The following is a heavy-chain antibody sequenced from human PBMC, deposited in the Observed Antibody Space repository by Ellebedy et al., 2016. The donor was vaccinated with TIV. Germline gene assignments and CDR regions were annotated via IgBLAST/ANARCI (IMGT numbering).Heavy chain of an antibody. Sequence: ASVKVSXKASGYTFTNYAMHWVRQAPGQSLEWMGWINAGNGNTKYSQKFQGRVTITRDTSASTAYMEMSSLRSEDTAVYYCARNSSGWSGFDYWGQGTLVTVSS. CDR3: ARNSSGWSGFDY. J-gene: IGHJ4*02. D-gene: IGHD6-19*01. CDR2: INAGNGNT. V-gene: IGHV1-3*01. CDR1: GYTFTNYA.